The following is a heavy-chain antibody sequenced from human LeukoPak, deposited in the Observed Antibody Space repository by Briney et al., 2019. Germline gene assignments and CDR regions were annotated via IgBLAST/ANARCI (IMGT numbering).Heavy chain of an antibody. CDR1: GGSISSYY. Sequence: SETLSLTCTVSGGSISSYYWSWIRQPAGKGLEWIGRIYTSGSTNYNPPLKSRVTMSVDTSKNQFSLKLSSVTAADTAVYYCARAGIAAAGKDGRNYYYYGMDVWGQGTTVTVSS. CDR2: IYTSGST. D-gene: IGHD6-13*01. V-gene: IGHV4-4*07. J-gene: IGHJ6*02. CDR3: ARAGIAAAGKDGRNYYYYGMDV.